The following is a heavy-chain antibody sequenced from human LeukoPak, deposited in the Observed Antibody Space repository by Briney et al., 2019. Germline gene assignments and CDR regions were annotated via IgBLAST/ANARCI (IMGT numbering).Heavy chain of an antibody. V-gene: IGHV4-59*12. CDR1: GGPISSYY. D-gene: IGHD6-19*01. CDR2: IYYSGST. Sequence: SETLSLTCTVSGGPISSYYWSWIRQPPGKGLEWIGYIYYSGSTNYNPSRKSRVTISVDTSKNQFSLKLNSVTAADTAVYYCARDGAATVSGYAFDIWGQGTMVTVSS. CDR3: ARDGAATVSGYAFDI. J-gene: IGHJ3*02.